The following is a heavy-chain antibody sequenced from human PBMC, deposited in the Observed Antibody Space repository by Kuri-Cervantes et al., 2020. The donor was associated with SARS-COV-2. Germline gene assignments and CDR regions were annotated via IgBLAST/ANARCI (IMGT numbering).Heavy chain of an antibody. CDR3: ARDRGPQGYYYDSSGYSQNAFDI. D-gene: IGHD3-22*01. J-gene: IGHJ3*02. CDR1: GGTFSSYA. V-gene: IGHV1-69*04. Sequence: SVKVSCKASGGTFSSYAISWVRQAPGQGLEWMGRIIPIFGIANYAQKFQGRVTITADKSTSTAYMELSSLRSEDTAVYYCARDRGPQGYYYDSSGYSQNAFDIWGQGTMVTVSS. CDR2: IIPIFGIA.